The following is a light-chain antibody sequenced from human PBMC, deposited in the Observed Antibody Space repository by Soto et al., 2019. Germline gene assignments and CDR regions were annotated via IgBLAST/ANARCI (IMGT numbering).Light chain of an antibody. Sequence: QSALTQPASVSGSPGQSITISCTGTSSDVGSYNLVSWYQQHPGKAPKLMIYEGSKRPSGVSNRFSGSKSGNTASLTISGLQAEDEADYYCCSYAGSTNFVLFGGGTKVTVL. J-gene: IGLJ3*02. CDR2: EGS. CDR1: SSDVGSYNL. V-gene: IGLV2-23*01. CDR3: CSYAGSTNFVL.